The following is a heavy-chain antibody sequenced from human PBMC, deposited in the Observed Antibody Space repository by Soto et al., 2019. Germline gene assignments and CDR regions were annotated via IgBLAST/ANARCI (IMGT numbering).Heavy chain of an antibody. D-gene: IGHD2-15*01. V-gene: IGHV4-59*08. CDR3: ASIVVVVGDWFDP. CDR1: GGSISGYY. CDR2: IYSSGST. J-gene: IGHJ5*02. Sequence: PSETLSLTCTVSGGSISGYYWSWIRQPPGRGLEWIGYIYSSGSTNYNPSLQSRVTMSVDTSKNQFSLKLSSVTAADTAVYYCASIVVVVGDWFDPWGQGTLVTVSS.